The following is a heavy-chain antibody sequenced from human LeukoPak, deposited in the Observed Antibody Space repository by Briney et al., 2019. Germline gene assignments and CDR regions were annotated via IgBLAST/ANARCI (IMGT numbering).Heavy chain of an antibody. Sequence: PSQTLSLTCTVSGASIGSGDYYWGWIRQPPGKGLKWIAYIYYSTSTHYNASLKSRLTISIDTSRNQFSLKLSSVTAADTAVYYCASVTMSDLLNGYSRYFQHWGQGTLVTVSS. D-gene: IGHD2-2*03. J-gene: IGHJ1*01. V-gene: IGHV4-30-4*01. CDR3: ASVTMSDLLNGYSRYFQH. CDR1: GASIGSGDYY. CDR2: IYYSTST.